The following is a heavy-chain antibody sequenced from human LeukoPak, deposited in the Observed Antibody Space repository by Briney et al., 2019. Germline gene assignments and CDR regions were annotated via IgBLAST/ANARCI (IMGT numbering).Heavy chain of an antibody. CDR3: ARGYSTGWYLSS. J-gene: IGHJ5*02. D-gene: IGHD6-19*01. CDR2: INWNGGRT. CDR1: GFTFDDYG. Sequence: GGSLRLSCAASGFTFDDYGMAWVRQAPGKGPEWVSGINWNGGRTNYADSVKGRFTISRDNATKSLYLQMNSLRAEDTALYYCARGYSTGWYLSSWGQGTLVTVSS. V-gene: IGHV3-20*04.